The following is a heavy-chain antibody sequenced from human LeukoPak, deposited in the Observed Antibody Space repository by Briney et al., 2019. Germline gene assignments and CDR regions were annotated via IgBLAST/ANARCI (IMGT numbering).Heavy chain of an antibody. D-gene: IGHD3-10*01. Sequence: GASVKVSCEASGYTFTRHYIHWVRQAPGQGLEWMGWSNPYNGGTNYLQKFRGRVTLTRDTSIRTAYMEVTRLTSDDTAVYYCARGGIRGIEEELDYWGQGTLLTVS. CDR2: SNPYNGGT. CDR1: GYTFTRHY. CDR3: ARGGIRGIEEELDY. J-gene: IGHJ4*02. V-gene: IGHV1-2*02.